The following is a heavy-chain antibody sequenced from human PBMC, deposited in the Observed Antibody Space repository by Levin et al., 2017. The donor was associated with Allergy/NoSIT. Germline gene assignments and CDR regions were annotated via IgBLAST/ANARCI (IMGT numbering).Heavy chain of an antibody. CDR3: ASDYPSYFFYMNV. CDR2: IGGDGNNI. D-gene: IGHD4-17*01. CDR1: GFTFSYYG. J-gene: IGHJ6*03. V-gene: IGHV3-23*01. Sequence: ETLSLTCAASGFTFSYYGMSWVRQAPGKGLECVSVIGGDGNNIYYADSVKGRFTISRDNSKNTLYLQMNSLRAEDSAIYYCASDYPSYFFYMNVWGKGTTVTVSS.